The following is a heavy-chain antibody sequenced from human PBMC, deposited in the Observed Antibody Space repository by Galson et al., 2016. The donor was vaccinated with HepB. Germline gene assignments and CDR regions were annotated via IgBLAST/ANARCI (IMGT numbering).Heavy chain of an antibody. D-gene: IGHD6-19*01. J-gene: IGHJ4*02. CDR3: VRGVAGCDY. V-gene: IGHV3-53*01. CDR1: GFIVSSND. CDR2: IYIAGDT. Sequence: SLRLSCAASGFIVSSNDMSWVRQAPGKGLEWVSCIYIAGDTYYPDSVKGRFTISRENAKSTVYLQINSLRAEDTAVYYCVRGVAGCDYWGRGTLVTVSS.